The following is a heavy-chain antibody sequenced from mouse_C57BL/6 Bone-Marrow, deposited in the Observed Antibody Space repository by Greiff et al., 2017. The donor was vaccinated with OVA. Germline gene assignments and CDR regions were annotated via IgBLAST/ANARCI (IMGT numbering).Heavy chain of an antibody. V-gene: IGHV1-39*01. Sequence: VQLQQSGPELVKPGASVKISCKASGYSFTDYNMNWVKQSNGKSLEWIGVINPNYGTTSYNQKFKGKATLTVDQSSSTAYMQLNSLTSEDSAVYDCSGYYGSGYDYFDFWGQGTTLTVSS. D-gene: IGHD1-1*01. CDR1: GYSFTDYN. CDR3: SGYYGSGYDYFDF. CDR2: INPNYGTT. J-gene: IGHJ2*01.